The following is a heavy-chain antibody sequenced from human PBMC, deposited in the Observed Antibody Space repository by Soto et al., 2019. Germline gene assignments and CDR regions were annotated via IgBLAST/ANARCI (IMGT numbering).Heavy chain of an antibody. CDR2: IIPIFGTA. J-gene: IGHJ6*02. CDR1: GGTFSSYA. D-gene: IGHD2-21*02. CDR3: ARDLAVVTAIQYGMDV. V-gene: IGHV1-69*01. Sequence: QVQLVQSGAEVKKPGSSVKVYCEASGGTFSSYAISWVRQAPGEGLEWMGGIIPIFGTANYAQKFQGRVTITADESTSTAYMELSSLRSEDTAVYYCARDLAVVTAIQYGMDVWGQGTTVTVSS.